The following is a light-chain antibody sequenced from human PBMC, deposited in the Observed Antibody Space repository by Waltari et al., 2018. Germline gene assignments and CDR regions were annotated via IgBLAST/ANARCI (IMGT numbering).Light chain of an antibody. J-gene: IGLJ1*01. CDR3: QAWDSGPAV. CDR1: KLGDQY. Sequence: SELTQPPSVSVSPGQTASITCSGDKLGDQYVSWFQQRPVQSPTLVIYQDKDRPSGNPERFSRSNSRTTATLTISGTQALYEAYYYCQAWDSGPAVFGTGTKVTVL. V-gene: IGLV3-1*01. CDR2: QDK.